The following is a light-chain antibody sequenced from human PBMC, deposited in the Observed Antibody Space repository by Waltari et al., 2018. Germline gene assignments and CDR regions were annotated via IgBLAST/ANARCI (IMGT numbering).Light chain of an antibody. CDR2: DGT. CDR3: CSFAAGDAYV. J-gene: IGLJ1*01. V-gene: IGLV2-11*01. Sequence: QSALTQPRSVSGSPGQSVAISCTGTSSDVGGYNYVSWSQQHPGKAPKRMIYDGTGRPSGVPVRFSGSKSGNTASLTVSGLQAEDEADYYCCSFAAGDAYVFGTGTKVSVL. CDR1: SSDVGGYNY.